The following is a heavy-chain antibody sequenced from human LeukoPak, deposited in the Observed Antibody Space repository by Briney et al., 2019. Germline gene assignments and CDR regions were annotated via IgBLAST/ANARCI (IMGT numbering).Heavy chain of an antibody. V-gene: IGHV4-39*01. CDR3: ARLYYDSSGYYQICYFDY. CDR1: GGSISSSSYY. CDR2: IYYSGSP. D-gene: IGHD3-22*01. J-gene: IGHJ4*02. Sequence: SETLSLTCTVSGGSISSSSYYWGWIRQPPGKGLEWIGSIYYSGSPYYNPSLKSRVTISVDKSKNQFSLNLSSVTAADTAVYYCARLYYDSSGYYQICYFDYWGQGTLVTVSS.